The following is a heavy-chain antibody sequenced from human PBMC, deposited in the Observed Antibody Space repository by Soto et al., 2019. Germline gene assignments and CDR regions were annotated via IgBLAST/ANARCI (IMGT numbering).Heavy chain of an antibody. J-gene: IGHJ5*02. Sequence: GGSLRLSCAASGFTFSSYSMNWVRQAPGKGLEWVSSISSSSSYIYYADSVKGRFTISRDNAKNSLYLQMNSLRAEDTAVYYCARGSIVGATWPIRGFRVDWFDPWGQGTLVTVSS. D-gene: IGHD1-26*01. CDR3: ARGSIVGATWPIRGFRVDWFDP. CDR1: GFTFSSYS. CDR2: ISSSSSYI. V-gene: IGHV3-21*01.